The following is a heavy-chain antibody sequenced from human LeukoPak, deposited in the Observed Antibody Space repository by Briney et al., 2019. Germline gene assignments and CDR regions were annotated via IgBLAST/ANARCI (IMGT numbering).Heavy chain of an antibody. Sequence: GGSLRLSCAASGFTFSSYAMHWVRQAPGKGLEWVAVISYDGSNKYYADSVKGRFTISRDNSKNTLYLQMNSLRAEDTAVYYCARDRLGYCSGGSCYPPYYYYYYYMDVWGKGTTVTVSS. V-gene: IGHV3-30*04. J-gene: IGHJ6*03. CDR3: ARDRLGYCSGGSCYPPYYYYYYYMDV. CDR2: ISYDGSNK. D-gene: IGHD2-15*01. CDR1: GFTFSSYA.